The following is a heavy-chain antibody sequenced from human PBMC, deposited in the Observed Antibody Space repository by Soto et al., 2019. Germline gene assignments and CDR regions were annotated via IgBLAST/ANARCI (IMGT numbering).Heavy chain of an antibody. CDR2: IIPIFGTA. V-gene: IGHV1-69*13. CDR3: ASFSSQVVPAAIRDYYYYGMDV. CDR1: GGTFSSYA. Sequence: SVKVSCKASGGTFSSYAISWVRQAPGQGXEWMGGIIPIFGTANYAQKFQGRVTITADESTSTAYMELSSLRSEDTAVYYCASFSSQVVPAAIRDYYYYGMDVWGQGTTVTVSS. D-gene: IGHD2-2*02. J-gene: IGHJ6*02.